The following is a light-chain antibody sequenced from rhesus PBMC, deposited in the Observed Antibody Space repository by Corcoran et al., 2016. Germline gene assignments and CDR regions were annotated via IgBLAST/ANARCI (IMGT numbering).Light chain of an antibody. J-gene: IGKJ3*01. V-gene: IGKV1-74*01. CDR1: ENVNNY. Sequence: DIQMTQSPSSLSASVGDRVTITCRASENVNNYLNWYQQKQGKSPKLLIYKAVTLQRGVPSRFSGSGSGTDYTFTISSLQPEDVATYYCQHGYGTPFTFGPGTKLDIK. CDR3: QHGYGTPFT. CDR2: KAV.